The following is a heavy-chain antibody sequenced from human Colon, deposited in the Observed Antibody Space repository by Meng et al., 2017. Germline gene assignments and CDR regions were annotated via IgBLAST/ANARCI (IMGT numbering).Heavy chain of an antibody. D-gene: IGHD6-13*01. CDR3: ARVEGTIAAAGGSWFDP. CDR1: GATVRGYY. CDR2: INHRGST. Sequence: QVQIRDSGAVLLQPSDPLPLTPAFYGATVRGYYWVWIPQPPGKGLEWIGEINHRGSTDYIPPRKSRVTISVDTSKNQFSLKQSSVTASDTAVYDCARVEGTIAAAGGSWFDPWGQGTLVTVSS. J-gene: IGHJ5*02. V-gene: IGHV4-34*01.